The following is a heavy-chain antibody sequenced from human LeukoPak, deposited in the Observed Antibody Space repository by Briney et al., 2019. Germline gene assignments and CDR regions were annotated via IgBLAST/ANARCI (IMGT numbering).Heavy chain of an antibody. CDR3: ARGPYSTIFGVVMKLNWFDP. CDR2: NKHSGST. J-gene: IGHJ5*02. CDR1: GGSFRGLY. D-gene: IGHD3-3*01. V-gene: IGHV4-34*01. Sequence: SETPSPPRAGYGGSFRGLYRGWIPPPPGEGAGWVWENKHSGSTNYNPSLKSRVTISVDTSKNQFSLKLSSVTAADTAVYYCARGPYSTIFGVVMKLNWFDPWGQGTLVTVSS.